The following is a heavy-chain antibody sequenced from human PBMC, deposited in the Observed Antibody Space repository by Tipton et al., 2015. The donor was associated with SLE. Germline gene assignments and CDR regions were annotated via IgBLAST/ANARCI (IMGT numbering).Heavy chain of an antibody. CDR3: ARDFGIQAGFDP. CDR1: GVSISSTSYY. Sequence: TLSLTCSVSGVSISSTSYYWGWSRQHPGKGLDWIGYICYSGSTYYNPSLKSRVTISVGTSKTQFSLKLNSVTAADTAVYYCARDFGIQAGFDPWGQGTLVTVSS. V-gene: IGHV4-31*03. CDR2: ICYSGST. J-gene: IGHJ5*02. D-gene: IGHD1-1*01.